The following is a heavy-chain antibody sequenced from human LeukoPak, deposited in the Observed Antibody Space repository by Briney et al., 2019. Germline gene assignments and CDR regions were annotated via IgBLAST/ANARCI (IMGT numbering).Heavy chain of an antibody. CDR2: INPNSGGT. V-gene: IGHV1-2*02. CDR3: ARGGRELLRYFDWFIDY. CDR1: GYTFAAYY. J-gene: IGHJ4*02. D-gene: IGHD3-9*01. Sequence: GASVKVSCKASGYTFAAYYMHWVRQAPGQGLEWMGWINPNSGGTNYAQKFQGRVTMTRDTSISTAYMELSRLRSDDTAVYYCARGGRELLRYFDWFIDYWGQGTLVTVSS.